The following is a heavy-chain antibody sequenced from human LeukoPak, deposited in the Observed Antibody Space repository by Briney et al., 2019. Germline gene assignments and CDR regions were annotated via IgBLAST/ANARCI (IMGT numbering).Heavy chain of an antibody. D-gene: IGHD3-22*01. CDR3: ARVTMIGTSWHFDL. Sequence: GGSLRLSCAASGITFSDHYMDWVRQAPGKGLEWVGRTRNKAKSYTTEYAASVKGRFTISRDDSTNSLYLQMNSLKTKDTAVYFCARVTMIGTSWHFDLWGRGTLVTVSS. CDR1: GITFSDHY. J-gene: IGHJ2*01. CDR2: TRNKAKSYTT. V-gene: IGHV3-72*01.